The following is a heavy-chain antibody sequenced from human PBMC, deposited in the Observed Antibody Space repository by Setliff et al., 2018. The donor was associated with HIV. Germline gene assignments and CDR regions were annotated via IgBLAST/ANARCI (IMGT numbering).Heavy chain of an antibody. CDR2: IRSSGDT. CDR1: GASISSHNYY. V-gene: IGHV4-39*01. J-gene: IGHJ4*02. Sequence: SETLSLTCTVSGASISSHNYYWGWIRQSPGKGLEWIASIRSSGDTYYNPSLQSRVIISVDTSNNQISLKLTSVTAADTAVYYRTIPASSLAPNWGRGTQVTVSS. CDR3: TIPASSLAPN.